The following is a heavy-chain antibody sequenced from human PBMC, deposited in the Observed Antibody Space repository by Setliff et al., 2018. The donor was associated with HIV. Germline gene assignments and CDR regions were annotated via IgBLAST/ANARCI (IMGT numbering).Heavy chain of an antibody. V-gene: IGHV3-23*01. CDR3: ARNGYSGLFFDY. D-gene: IGHD5-12*01. Sequence: PGGSLRLSCAASGFTFSSCAMTWVRQAPGKGLEWVSSISGSGGSTHYADSVKGRFTISRDNAQNSLYLHVNSLRAEDTAVYYCARNGYSGLFFDYWGQGTLVTVSS. CDR1: GFTFSSCA. CDR2: ISGSGGST. J-gene: IGHJ4*02.